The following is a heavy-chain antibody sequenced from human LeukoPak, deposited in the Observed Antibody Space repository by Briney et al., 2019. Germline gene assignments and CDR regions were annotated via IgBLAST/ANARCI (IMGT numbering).Heavy chain of an antibody. CDR3: ARLFRDSGSYRPFDY. CDR2: INPNSGGT. D-gene: IGHD1-26*01. J-gene: IGHJ4*02. V-gene: IGHV1-2*02. Sequence: ASVKVSRKASGYTFTGYYMHWVRQAPGQGLEWMGWINPNSGGTNYAQKFQGRVTMPRDTSISTAYMELSRLRSDDTAVYYCARLFRDSGSYRPFDYWGQGTLVTVSS. CDR1: GYTFTGYY.